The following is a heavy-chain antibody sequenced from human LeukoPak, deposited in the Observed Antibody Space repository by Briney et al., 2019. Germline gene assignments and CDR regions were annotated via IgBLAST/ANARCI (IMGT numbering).Heavy chain of an antibody. Sequence: PSETLSLTCTVSGGSISSSSYYWGWIRQPPGKGLEWIGSIYYSGSTYYNPSLKSRVTISVDTSKNQFSLKLSSVTAADTAVYYCASRTNTYYDYVWGRTYYYYYGMGVWGQGTTVTVSS. CDR1: GGSISSSSYY. CDR3: ASRTNTYYDYVWGRTYYYYYGMGV. V-gene: IGHV4-39*07. D-gene: IGHD3-16*01. J-gene: IGHJ6*02. CDR2: IYYSGST.